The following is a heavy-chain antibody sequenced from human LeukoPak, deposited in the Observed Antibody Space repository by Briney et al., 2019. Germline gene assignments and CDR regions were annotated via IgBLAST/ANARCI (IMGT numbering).Heavy chain of an antibody. CDR3: AELGITMIGGV. D-gene: IGHD3-10*02. CDR2: ISSSGSTI. CDR1: GFTFSSYE. V-gene: IGHV3-48*03. J-gene: IGHJ6*04. Sequence: GGSLRLSCAASGFTFSSYEMNWVRQAPGKGLEWVSYISSSGSTIYYADSVKGRFTISRDNAKNSLYLQMNSLRAEDTAVYYCAELGITMIGGVWGKGAAVTVSS.